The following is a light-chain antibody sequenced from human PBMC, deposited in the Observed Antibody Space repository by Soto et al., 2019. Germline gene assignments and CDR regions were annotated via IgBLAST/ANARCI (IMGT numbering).Light chain of an antibody. CDR2: GAS. CDR1: QSINNNY. Sequence: EIVLTQSPGTLSLSPGERATLSCRASQSINNNYLAWYQHKPGQAPRLLIYGASSRATGIPDRFRGSGSGTDFTLTISRLEPEDFAVYYCHQYGSSPRTFGHGTNVEIK. J-gene: IGKJ1*01. V-gene: IGKV3-20*01. CDR3: HQYGSSPRT.